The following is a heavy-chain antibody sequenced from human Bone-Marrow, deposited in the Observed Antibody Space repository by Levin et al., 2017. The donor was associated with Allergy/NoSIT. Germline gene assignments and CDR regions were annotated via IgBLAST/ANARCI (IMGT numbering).Heavy chain of an antibody. J-gene: IGHJ3*02. CDR3: AREGVIAAAALDAFDI. CDR2: ISSSSSDT. D-gene: IGHD6-13*01. CDR1: GFTFRNHY. Sequence: GGSLRLSCAASGFTFRNHYMSWIRQAPGKGLEWVSCISSSSSDTDYADSVKGRFTISRDNAKNSLYLQMNSLRAEDTAVYYCAREGVIAAAALDAFDIWGQGTMVTVSS. V-gene: IGHV3-11*05.